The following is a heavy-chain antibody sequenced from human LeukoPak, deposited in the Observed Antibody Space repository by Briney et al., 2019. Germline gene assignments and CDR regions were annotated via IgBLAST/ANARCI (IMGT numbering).Heavy chain of an antibody. J-gene: IGHJ3*01. CDR1: DSRSTTYR. Sequence: GDPWKFSGKRLDSRSTTYRCAGLRKLPGKGLGWMEIIYPDESATSYSPSFQGEVTISADKSVSTAYLQWSSLTASDTAMYYCARPNITSYYDSRGYDGFDVWGQGTMVTVSS. CDR2: IYPDESAT. D-gene: IGHD3-22*01. V-gene: IGHV5-51*02. CDR3: ARPNITSYYDSRGYDGFDV.